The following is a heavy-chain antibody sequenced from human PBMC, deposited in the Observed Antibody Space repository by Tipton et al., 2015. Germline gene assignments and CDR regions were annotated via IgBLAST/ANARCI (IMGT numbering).Heavy chain of an antibody. D-gene: IGHD6-19*01. CDR1: GGSLSSVNW. CDR3: ASGIAVANFDY. Sequence: TLSLTRAVSGGSLSSVNWWSWVRQPPGKGLEWIGEIFHSGSTNYNPSLKSRVTVSVDKSKNQFSLNLSSVTAADTAVYYCASGIAVANFDYWGQGTLVTVSS. J-gene: IGHJ4*02. V-gene: IGHV4-4*02. CDR2: IFHSGST.